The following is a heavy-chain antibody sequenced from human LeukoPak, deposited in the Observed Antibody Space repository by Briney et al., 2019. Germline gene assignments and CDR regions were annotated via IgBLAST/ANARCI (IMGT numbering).Heavy chain of an antibody. Sequence: SETLSLTCTVSGGSISRYYWSWIRQPPGKGLEWIGYTYYSGSTNYNPSLKSRVTMSVDTSKNQFSLKLSSVTAADTAVYYCARTLGYCSGGSCNGDAFDIWGQGTMVTVSS. CDR2: TYYSGST. D-gene: IGHD2-15*01. CDR3: ARTLGYCSGGSCNGDAFDI. J-gene: IGHJ3*02. CDR1: GGSISRYY. V-gene: IGHV4-59*01.